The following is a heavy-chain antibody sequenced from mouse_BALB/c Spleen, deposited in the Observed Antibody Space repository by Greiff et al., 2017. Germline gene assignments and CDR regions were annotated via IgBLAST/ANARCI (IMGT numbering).Heavy chain of an antibody. Sequence: EVQLQESGGGLVKPGGSLKLSCAASGFTFSDYYMYWVRQTPEKRLEWVATISDGGSYTYYPDSVKGRFTISRDNAKNNLYLQMSSLKSEDTAMYYCARDGGLAAWFAYWGQGTLVTVSA. CDR2: ISDGGSYT. CDR3: ARDGGLAAWFAY. V-gene: IGHV5-4*02. J-gene: IGHJ3*01. CDR1: GFTFSDYY.